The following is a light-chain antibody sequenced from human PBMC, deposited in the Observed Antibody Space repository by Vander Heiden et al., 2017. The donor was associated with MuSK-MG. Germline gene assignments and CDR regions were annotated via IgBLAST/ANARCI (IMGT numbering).Light chain of an antibody. CDR3: QQSYGTGLT. J-gene: IGKJ3*01. V-gene: IGKV1-39*01. CDR2: AAS. CDR1: QSISSY. Sequence: DIQMTQSPSSLSASVGDRVTITCRASQSISSYLNWYQQKPGKAPKLLIYAASSLQSGVPSRFSGSGSGTDFTLTISRLQPEDFTTYYCQQSYGTGLTFGHGTKVDIK.